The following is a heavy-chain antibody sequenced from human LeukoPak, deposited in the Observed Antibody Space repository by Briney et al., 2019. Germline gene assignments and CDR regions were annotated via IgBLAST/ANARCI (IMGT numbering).Heavy chain of an antibody. D-gene: IGHD2-2*01. Sequence: GESLKISCKGSGYSFTGYWIAWVRQMPGKGLEWMGIIYPYDSDTRYSPSFQGQITISADKSISTAYLQLSSLKASDTAIYYCMRQVATAANIELIQWDYWGQGTLVTVSP. CDR3: MRQVATAANIELIQWDY. CDR2: IYPYDSDT. V-gene: IGHV5-51*01. J-gene: IGHJ4*02. CDR1: GYSFTGYW.